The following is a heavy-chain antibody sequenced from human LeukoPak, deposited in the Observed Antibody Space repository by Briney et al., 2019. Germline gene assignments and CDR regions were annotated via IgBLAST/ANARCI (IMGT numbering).Heavy chain of an antibody. CDR2: INSDGSST. J-gene: IGHJ5*02. V-gene: IGHV3-74*01. D-gene: IGHD3-22*01. Sequence: GGSLRLSCAASGFTFSSYWMHWVRHAPGKGLVWVSRINSDGSSTSYADSVKGRFTISRDNAKNTLYLQMNSLRAEDTAVYYCARDNYDSSGYYYSFWSPPCGWFDPWGQGTLVTVSS. CDR3: ARDNYDSSGYYYSFWSPPCGWFDP. CDR1: GFTFSSYW.